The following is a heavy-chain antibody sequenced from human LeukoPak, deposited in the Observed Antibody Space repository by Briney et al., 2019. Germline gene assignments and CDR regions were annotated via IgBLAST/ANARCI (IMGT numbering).Heavy chain of an antibody. V-gene: IGHV3-66*04. CDR1: GFTVSNNY. D-gene: IGHD3-16*02. J-gene: IGHJ4*02. Sequence: GGSLRLSCAASGFTVSNNYMNWVYMSWVRQAPGKGLEWVSGIYSGGRTHYADSVKGRFTISRDNSKNTLYLQMNSLRAEDTAVYYCARQNSRYVVITFGGVIVNYWGQGTLVTVSS. CDR2: IYSGGRT. CDR3: ARQNSRYVVITFGGVIVNY.